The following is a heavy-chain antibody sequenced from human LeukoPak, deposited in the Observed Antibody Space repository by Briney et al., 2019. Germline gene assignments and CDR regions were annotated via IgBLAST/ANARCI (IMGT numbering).Heavy chain of an antibody. J-gene: IGHJ4*02. CDR3: AREGRMSMGIEY. V-gene: IGHV4-34*01. CDR1: GGSLSGYY. CDR2: INHGGST. Sequence: ETLSLTCAVYGGSLSGYYWSWIRQCPGKGLEWIGEINHGGSTNYNPSLKSRVTMSVDTSKNHFSLKLSSVTAADTAVYFCAREGRMSMGIEYWGQGTLVTVSS. D-gene: IGHD4/OR15-4a*01.